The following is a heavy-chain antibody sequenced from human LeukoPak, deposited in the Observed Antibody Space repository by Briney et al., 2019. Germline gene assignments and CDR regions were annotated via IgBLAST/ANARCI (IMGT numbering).Heavy chain of an antibody. J-gene: IGHJ3*01. CDR1: GFIFNTFW. D-gene: IGHD3-10*01. Sequence: GGSLRLSCAASGFIFNTFWMNWVRLTPGKGLEWVAKINQDGSDMYYVDSVKGRFFVSRDNARNLVYLQMNSLRVDGTAVYYCARDFPGIGRGTFDFWGQGTIIIVSS. CDR3: ARDFPGIGRGTFDF. CDR2: INQDGSDM. V-gene: IGHV3-7*03.